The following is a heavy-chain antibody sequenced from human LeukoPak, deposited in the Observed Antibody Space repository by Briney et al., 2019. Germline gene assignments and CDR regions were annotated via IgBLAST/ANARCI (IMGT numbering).Heavy chain of an antibody. CDR3: ARGSDGDYVLDY. Sequence: SETLSLTCTVSGGSISSSSYYWGWIRQPPGTGLEWIGSIYYSGSTYYNPSLKSRVTISVDTSKNQFSLKLSSVTAADTAVYYCARGSDGDYVLDYWGQGTLVTVSS. D-gene: IGHD4-17*01. CDR1: GGSISSSSYY. V-gene: IGHV4-39*07. J-gene: IGHJ4*02. CDR2: IYYSGST.